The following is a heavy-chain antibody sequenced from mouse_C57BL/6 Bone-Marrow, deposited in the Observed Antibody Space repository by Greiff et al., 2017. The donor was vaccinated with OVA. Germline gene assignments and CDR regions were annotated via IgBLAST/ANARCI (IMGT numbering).Heavy chain of an antibody. CDR1: GFTFSSYG. V-gene: IGHV5-6*02. Sequence: EVKLVEPGGDLVKPGGSLKLSCAASGFTFSSYGMSWVRQTPDQRLEWVATISSGGSYTYYPDSVKGRFTISRDTASNTLYLHMSSLRSEDTAMYYCASYYGYDNYALDYWGQGTSVTVSS. J-gene: IGHJ4*01. D-gene: IGHD2-2*01. CDR3: ASYYGYDNYALDY. CDR2: ISSGGSYT.